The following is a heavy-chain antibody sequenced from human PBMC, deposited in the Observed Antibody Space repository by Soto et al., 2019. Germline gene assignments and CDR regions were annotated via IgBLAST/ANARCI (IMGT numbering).Heavy chain of an antibody. CDR2: IKQDGSEK. V-gene: IGHV3-7*01. CDR1: GFTFSSYW. D-gene: IGHD6-13*01. CDR3: ARRASSSWYYGTSEIYYFDY. Sequence: GGSLRLSCAASGFTFSSYWMSWVRQAPGKGLEWVANIKQDGSEKYYVDSVKGRLTISRDNAKNSLYLQMNSLRAEDTAVYYCARRASSSWYYGTSEIYYFDYWGQGTLVTVSS. J-gene: IGHJ4*02.